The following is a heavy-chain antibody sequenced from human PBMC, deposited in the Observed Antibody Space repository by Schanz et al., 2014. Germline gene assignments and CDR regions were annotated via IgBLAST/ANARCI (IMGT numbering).Heavy chain of an antibody. J-gene: IGHJ4*02. D-gene: IGHD2-15*01. V-gene: IGHV3-33*06. CDR1: GFTFSSYG. CDR2: MWNDGIKT. Sequence: QVQLVESGGGVVQPGRSLRLSCAASGFTFSSYGMHWVRQAPGKGLEWVAVMWNDGIKTHYADSVKGRFTISRDNSRNTVYLQMSSLRAEDTAVYYCVKDDRGDVVVVAANYWGQGAQVIVSS. CDR3: VKDDRGDVVVVAANY.